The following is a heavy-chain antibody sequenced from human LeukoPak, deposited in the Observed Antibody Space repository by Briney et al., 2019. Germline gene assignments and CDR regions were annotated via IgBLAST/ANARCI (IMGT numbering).Heavy chain of an antibody. Sequence: GGSLRLSCAASGFTFSTYWMHWVRQVPGKGPVWVSRINSDGSRITYADSVKGRFTISRDNAKNTLYLQTNSLRAEDTAVYYCARHGESDFWSGYFLYYFDYWGQGTLVTVSS. J-gene: IGHJ4*02. CDR1: GFTFSTYW. D-gene: IGHD3-3*01. V-gene: IGHV3-74*01. CDR2: INSDGSRI. CDR3: ARHGESDFWSGYFLYYFDY.